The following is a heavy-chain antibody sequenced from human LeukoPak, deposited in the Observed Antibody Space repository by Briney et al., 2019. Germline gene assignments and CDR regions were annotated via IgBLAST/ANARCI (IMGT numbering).Heavy chain of an antibody. CDR1: GGSFSGYY. D-gene: IGHD2-15*01. J-gene: IGHJ6*03. CDR3: ARGLSGGDSYYYYMDV. Sequence: PSETLSLTCAVYGGSFSGYYWSWIRQPPGKGLEWIGEINHSGSTNYNPSLKSRVTISVDTSKNQFSLKLSSVTAADTAVYYCARGLSGGDSYYYYMDVWGKGTTVTVSS. V-gene: IGHV4-34*01. CDR2: INHSGST.